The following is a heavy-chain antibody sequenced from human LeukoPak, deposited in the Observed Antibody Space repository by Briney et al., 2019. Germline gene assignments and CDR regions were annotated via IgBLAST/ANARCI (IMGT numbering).Heavy chain of an antibody. CDR2: IHYSGTT. D-gene: IGHD3-10*01. J-gene: IGHJ4*02. Sequence: PSETLSLTCTVSGGSISGYFWSWIRQPPGKGLEWIGYIHYSGTTNYNPSLNSRVTISVDTSKNQFSLRLSSVTAADTAVYYCARYGITIVRGGKYYFDPWGQGTLVTVSS. CDR1: GGSISGYF. V-gene: IGHV4-59*08. CDR3: ARYGITIVRGGKYYFDP.